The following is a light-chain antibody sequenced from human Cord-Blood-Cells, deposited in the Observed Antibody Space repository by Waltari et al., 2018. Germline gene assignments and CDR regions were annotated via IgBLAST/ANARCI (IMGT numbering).Light chain of an antibody. V-gene: IGLV3-21*03. CDR1: NIGSKS. J-gene: IGLJ3*02. CDR2: DDG. Sequence: SYVLTQPPSVSVAPGKTARITCGGNNIGSKSVHWYQQKPGQAPVLVVYDDGDRPSGVPERFSGSNSGNTATLTSSRVEAGDEADYYCQVWDSSSDHPVFGGGTKLTVL. CDR3: QVWDSSSDHPV.